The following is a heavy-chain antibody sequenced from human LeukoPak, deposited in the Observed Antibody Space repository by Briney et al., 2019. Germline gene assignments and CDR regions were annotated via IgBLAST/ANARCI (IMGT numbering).Heavy chain of an antibody. V-gene: IGHV4-4*07. CDR3: ARSLDYAYCGGDCQGAFDI. J-gene: IGHJ3*02. CDR2: IYSTGST. Sequence: SETLSLTCTVSGGSIDSYYWSWIRQPAGKGLEWIGRIYSTGSTNYNFFLKSRVTISVDTSGNQFSLKLSSVTAADTAVYYCARSLDYAYCGGDCQGAFDIWGQGTMVTVSS. CDR1: GGSIDSYY. D-gene: IGHD2-21*02.